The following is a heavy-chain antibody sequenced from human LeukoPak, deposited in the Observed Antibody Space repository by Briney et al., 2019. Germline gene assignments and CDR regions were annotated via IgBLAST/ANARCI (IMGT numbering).Heavy chain of an antibody. D-gene: IGHD3-10*01. CDR2: ISYDGSNK. V-gene: IGHV3-30-3*01. J-gene: IGHJ4*02. CDR1: GFTFSSYA. Sequence: GGSLRLSCAASGFTFSSYAMHWVRQAPGKGLEWVAVISYDGSNKYYADSVKGRFTISRDNSKNTLYLQMNSLRAEDTAVYYCAKDRDYYGSGSGEDYWGQGTLVTVSS. CDR3: AKDRDYYGSGSGEDY.